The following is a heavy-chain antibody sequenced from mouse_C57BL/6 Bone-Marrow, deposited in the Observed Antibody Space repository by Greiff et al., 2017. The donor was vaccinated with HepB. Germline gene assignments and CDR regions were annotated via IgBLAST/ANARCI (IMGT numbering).Heavy chain of an antibody. CDR3: ARNYGSSYAMDY. J-gene: IGHJ4*01. CDR2: IWGGGST. V-gene: IGHV2-2*01. D-gene: IGHD1-1*01. CDR1: GFSLTSYG. Sequence: QVHVKQSGPGLVQPSQCLSITCTVSGFSLTSYGVHWVRQSPGKGLEWLGVIWGGGSTDYNTAFISRRSISKENSKSQVFFKMNSQQADDTAILYGARNYGSSYAMDYWGQGTSVTVSS.